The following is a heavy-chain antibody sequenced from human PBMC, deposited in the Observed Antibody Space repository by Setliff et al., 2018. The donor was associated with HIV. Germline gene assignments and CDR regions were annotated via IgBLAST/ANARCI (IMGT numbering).Heavy chain of an antibody. V-gene: IGHV1-18*01. J-gene: IGHJ1*01. D-gene: IGHD3-22*01. CDR1: GYRFSSYG. Sequence: ASVKVSCKASGYRFSSYGITWVRHAPGQGLEWMGWINVHNGDTRFAQSLQGRVTLTTDTSTNTAYMEMRTLRSDDTAVYYCVRGVTRDISGYYRDEYFQHWGQGTPVTVSS. CDR3: VRGVTRDISGYYRDEYFQH. CDR2: INVHNGDT.